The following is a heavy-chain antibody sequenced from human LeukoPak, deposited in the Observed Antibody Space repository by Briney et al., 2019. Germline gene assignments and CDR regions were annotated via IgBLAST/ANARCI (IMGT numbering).Heavy chain of an antibody. V-gene: IGHV1-18*04. Sequence: ASVKVSCKASGYTFTSYYMHWVRQAPGQGLEWMGWISTYNGNTNYAQKLQGRVTMTTDTSTSTAHMELRSLRSDDTAMYYCARDRMDTGTYFDYWGQGTLVTVSS. CDR1: GYTFTSYY. CDR3: ARDRMDTGTYFDY. D-gene: IGHD5-18*01. CDR2: ISTYNGNT. J-gene: IGHJ4*02.